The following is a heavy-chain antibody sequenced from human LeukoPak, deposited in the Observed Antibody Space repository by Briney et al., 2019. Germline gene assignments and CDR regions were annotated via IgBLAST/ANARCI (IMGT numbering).Heavy chain of an antibody. V-gene: IGHV1-2*02. CDR2: INPNSGGT. CDR3: ARDGSSAAAADPYYMDV. Sequence: ASVKVSCKASGYTFTGYYMHWVRQAPGQGLEWMGWINPNSGGTNYAQKFQGRVTMTRDTSISTAYMELSRLRSDDTAVYYCARDGSSAAAADPYYMDVWGKGTTVTVSS. J-gene: IGHJ6*03. D-gene: IGHD6-13*01. CDR1: GYTFTGYY.